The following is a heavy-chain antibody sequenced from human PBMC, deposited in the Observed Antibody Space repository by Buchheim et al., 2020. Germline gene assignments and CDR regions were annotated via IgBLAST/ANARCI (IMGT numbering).Heavy chain of an antibody. CDR3: AREDDYCSSTSCDYYGMDV. CDR1: GFTFSSYA. CDR2: ISYDGSNK. D-gene: IGHD2-2*01. Sequence: QVQLVESGGGVVQPGRSLRLSCAASGFTFSSYAMHWVRQAPGKGLEWVAVISYDGSNKYYADSVKGRFTISRDNSKNTLYLQMNSLRAEDTAVYYCAREDDYCSSTSCDYYGMDVWDQGTT. J-gene: IGHJ6*02. V-gene: IGHV3-30*04.